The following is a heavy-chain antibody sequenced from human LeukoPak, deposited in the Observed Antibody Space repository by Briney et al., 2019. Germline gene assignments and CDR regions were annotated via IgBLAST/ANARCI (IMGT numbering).Heavy chain of an antibody. V-gene: IGHV4-31*03. CDR3: ARGGDDYYDSSGYFDY. Sequence: PSETLSLTCTVSGGSISSGGYYWSWIRQHPGKGLEWIGYIYYSGSTYYNPSLKSRVTISVDTSKNQFPLKLSSVTAADTAVYYCARGGDDYYDSSGYFDYWGQGTLVTVSS. D-gene: IGHD3-22*01. J-gene: IGHJ4*02. CDR2: IYYSGST. CDR1: GGSISSGGYY.